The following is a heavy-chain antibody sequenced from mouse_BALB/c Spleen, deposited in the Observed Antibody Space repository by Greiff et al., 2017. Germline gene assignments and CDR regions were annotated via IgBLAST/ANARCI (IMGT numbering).Heavy chain of an antibody. D-gene: IGHD2-3*01. CDR3: TAPGNDGGYFDV. V-gene: IGHV1-5*01. J-gene: IGHJ1*01. Sequence: DVQLQESGTVLARPGASVKMSCKASGYTFTSYWMHWVKQRPGQGLEWIGAIYPGNSDTSYNQKFKGKAKLTAVTSTSTAYMELSSLTNEDSAVYYCTAPGNDGGYFDVWGAGTTVTVSS. CDR1: GYTFTSYW. CDR2: IYPGNSDT.